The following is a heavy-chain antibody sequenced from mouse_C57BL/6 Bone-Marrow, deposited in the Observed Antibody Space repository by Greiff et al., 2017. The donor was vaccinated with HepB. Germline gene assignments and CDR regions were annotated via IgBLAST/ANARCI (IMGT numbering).Heavy chain of an antibody. D-gene: IGHD2-5*01. CDR2: IRSKSNNYAT. CDR3: VRADSNYYAMDY. Sequence: EVKLMESGGGLVQPKGSLKLSCAASGFSFNTYAMNWVRQAPGKGLEWVARIRSKSNNYATYYADSVKDRFTISRDDSESMLYLQMNNLKTEDTAMYYYVRADSNYYAMDYWGQGTSVTVSS. J-gene: IGHJ4*01. CDR1: GFSFNTYA. V-gene: IGHV10-1*01.